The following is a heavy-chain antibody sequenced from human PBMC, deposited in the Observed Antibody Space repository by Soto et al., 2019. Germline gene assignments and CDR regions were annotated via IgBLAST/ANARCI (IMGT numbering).Heavy chain of an antibody. D-gene: IGHD6-19*01. CDR2: IYPGDSDT. CDR3: ARCLSGGSGWYWGAGVSFDI. Sequence: GESLKISCKGSGYSFTSYWIGWVRQMPGKGLEWMGIIYPGDSDTRYSPSFQGQVTISADKSISTAYLQWSSLKASDTAMYYCARCLSGGSGWYWGAGVSFDIWGQGTMVTVSS. J-gene: IGHJ3*02. CDR1: GYSFTSYW. V-gene: IGHV5-51*01.